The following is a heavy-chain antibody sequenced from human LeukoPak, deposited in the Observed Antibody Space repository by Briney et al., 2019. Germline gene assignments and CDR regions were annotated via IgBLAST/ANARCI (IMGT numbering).Heavy chain of an antibody. Sequence: GGSLRLSCAASGFIFRTYTMSWVRQAPGKGLEWVSGIYGSGDGRTFYADSVKGRFTISRDDSKNTLFLHMDSLRAEDTALYYCAKDLNRDGVWDFDSWGQGTLVTVSS. V-gene: IGHV3-23*01. CDR1: GFIFRTYT. D-gene: IGHD4-17*01. CDR2: IYGSGDGRT. CDR3: AKDLNRDGVWDFDS. J-gene: IGHJ4*02.